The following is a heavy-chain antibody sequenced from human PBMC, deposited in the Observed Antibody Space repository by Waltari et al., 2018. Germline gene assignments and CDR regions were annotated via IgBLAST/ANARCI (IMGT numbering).Heavy chain of an antibody. CDR3: ASGASYFDY. Sequence: QVQLKESGPGLVKPSETLSLTCTVSGCSISSHSCTWLRQPPGKGLEWIGYIYYSGSTNYNPSLKSRVTISVDTSKNQFSLKLSSVTAADTAVYYCASGASYFDYWGQGTLVTVSS. V-gene: IGHV4-59*11. J-gene: IGHJ4*02. CDR2: IYYSGST. CDR1: GCSISSHS.